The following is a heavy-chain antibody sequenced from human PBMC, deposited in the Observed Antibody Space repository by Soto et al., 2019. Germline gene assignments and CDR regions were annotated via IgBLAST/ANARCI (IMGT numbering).Heavy chain of an antibody. CDR2: IYYSGST. D-gene: IGHD6-13*01. V-gene: IGHV4-61*01. CDR3: ALYSTKNWFDP. CDR1: GGSVSGGSYY. J-gene: IGHJ5*02. Sequence: PSETLSLTCTVSGGSVSGGSYYLSWIRQPPGKGLEWIGYIYYSGSTNYNPSLKSRVTISVDTSKNQFSLKLSSVTAADTAVYYCALYSTKNWFDPWGQGTLVTVSS.